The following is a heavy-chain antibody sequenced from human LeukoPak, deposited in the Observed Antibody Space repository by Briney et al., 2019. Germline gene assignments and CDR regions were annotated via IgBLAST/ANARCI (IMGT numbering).Heavy chain of an antibody. Sequence: SQTLSLTCAISGDTVSSNSAAWNWIRQSPWRGLEWLGRTYYRSKWYTDYAESVKSRITINPDTSKNQFSLQLNSVTPEDSAVYYCARGRSCPLDYWGQGTLVTVSS. D-gene: IGHD6-13*01. V-gene: IGHV6-1*01. CDR2: TYYRSKWYT. CDR1: GDTVSSNSAA. J-gene: IGHJ4*02. CDR3: ARGRSCPLDY.